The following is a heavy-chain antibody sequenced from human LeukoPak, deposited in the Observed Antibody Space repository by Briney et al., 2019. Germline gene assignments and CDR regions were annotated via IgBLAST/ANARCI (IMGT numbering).Heavy chain of an antibody. CDR1: GGTFSSYA. CDR2: IIPIFGTA. CDR3: ARVTTVHYYYYYMDV. V-gene: IGHV1-69*05. Sequence: ASVKVSCKASGGTFSSYAISWVRQAPGQGLEWMGGIIPIFGTANYAQRFQGRVTITTDESTSTAYMELSSLRSEDTAVYYCARVTTVHYYYYYMDVWGKGTTVTFSS. D-gene: IGHD4-11*01. J-gene: IGHJ6*03.